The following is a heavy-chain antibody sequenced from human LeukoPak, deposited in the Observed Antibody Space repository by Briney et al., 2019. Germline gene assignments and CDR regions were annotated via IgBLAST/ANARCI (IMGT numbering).Heavy chain of an antibody. V-gene: IGHV3-7*02. Sequence: GGSDGLLCAAPGFTFSRYWMSWVRQAPGKGLEWVANVNQDGSEKYYVGSVKGRFTISRDNARNSLYLQMNSLRAEDTAVYYCARHGLYDSSDDWTFQHWGEG. CDR2: VNQDGSEK. CDR1: GFTFSRYW. CDR3: ARHGLYDSSDDWTFQH. J-gene: IGHJ1*01. D-gene: IGHD3-22*01.